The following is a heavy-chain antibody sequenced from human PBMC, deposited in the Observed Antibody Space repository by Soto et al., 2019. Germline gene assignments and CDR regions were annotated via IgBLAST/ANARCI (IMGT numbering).Heavy chain of an antibody. CDR1: GFTYTRYS. V-gene: IGHV3-21*01. CDR3: ARDHSYGGHFDY. D-gene: IGHD4-17*01. CDR2: ISSSSSYI. J-gene: IGHJ4*02. Sequence: GGSLRLSCAASGFTYTRYSMNWVRQAPGKGLEWVSSISSSSSYIYYADSVKGRFTISRDNAKNSLYLQMNSLRAEDTAVYYCARDHSYGGHFDYWGQGTLVTVSS.